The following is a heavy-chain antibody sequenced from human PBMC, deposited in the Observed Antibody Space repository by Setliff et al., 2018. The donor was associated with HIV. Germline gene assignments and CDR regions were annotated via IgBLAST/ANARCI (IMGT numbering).Heavy chain of an antibody. CDR3: ARHSSSGYLPYYFDY. CDR1: GGSISGSSDY. V-gene: IGHV4-39*01. Sequence: SETLSLTCTVSGGSISGSSDYWGWIRQPPGKGLEWIGSIFYTGSTYYNPSLKGRVTVSVDTSINQFSLKLGSVTAADTSVYYCARHSSSGYLPYYFDYWGQGTLVTVSS. CDR2: IFYTGST. D-gene: IGHD3-3*01. J-gene: IGHJ4*02.